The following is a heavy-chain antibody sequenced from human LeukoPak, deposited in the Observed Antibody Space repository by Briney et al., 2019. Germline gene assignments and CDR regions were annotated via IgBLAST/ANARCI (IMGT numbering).Heavy chain of an antibody. D-gene: IGHD3-22*01. V-gene: IGHV4-38-2*02. J-gene: IGHJ4*02. Sequence: SETLSLTCTVSGYSISSGYYWGWIRQPPGKGLEWIGSIYHSGSTYYNPSLKSRVTISVDTSKNQFSLKLSSVTAADTAVYYCARDFSSWLSPLGFGYWGQGTLVTVSS. CDR1: GYSISSGYY. CDR3: ARDFSSWLSPLGFGY. CDR2: IYHSGST.